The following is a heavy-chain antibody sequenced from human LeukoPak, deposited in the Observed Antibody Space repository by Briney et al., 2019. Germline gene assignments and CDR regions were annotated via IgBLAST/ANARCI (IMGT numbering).Heavy chain of an antibody. V-gene: IGHV4-59*01. CDR3: ARDKQHSYGRYFDH. Sequence: SETVSLTCSVSGDSISTYHWNWIRMPPGKGLEWIAFMQSTGNSNYNPSLRSRVTMFVDTSKNQVALILRSVTAADTAVYYCARDKQHSYGRYFDHWAQGALVTVSS. CDR2: MQSTGNS. J-gene: IGHJ4*02. CDR1: GDSISTYH. D-gene: IGHD5-18*01.